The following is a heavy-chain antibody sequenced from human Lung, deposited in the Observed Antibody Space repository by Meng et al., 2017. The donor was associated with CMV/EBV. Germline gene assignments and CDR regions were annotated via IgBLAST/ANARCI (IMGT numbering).Heavy chain of an antibody. CDR3: LRRSGGSV. CDR1: GDSITNHNW. V-gene: IGHV4-4*02. D-gene: IGHD3-10*01. J-gene: IGHJ1*01. CDR2: IPHRGSS. Sequence: QGQWRAAGPALVTPSATLSLTCAVSGDSITNHNWWAWVRQPPGKGLEWIGEIPHRGSSAYNPSLKSRVSMSIDKSKNQFSLKLTSVTAADTTVYHCLRRSGGSVWGQGTLVTVSS.